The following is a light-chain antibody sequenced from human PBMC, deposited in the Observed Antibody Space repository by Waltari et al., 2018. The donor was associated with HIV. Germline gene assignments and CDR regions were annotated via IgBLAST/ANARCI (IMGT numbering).Light chain of an antibody. V-gene: IGLV1-47*01. J-gene: IGLJ3*02. CDR3: SSWYDSLSHWV. Sequence: LLRQPPSASDTPGQHTSLSCAGDVPNLGTSLVYCYQHRPGMAPRLLIYRNQQRPSGVPDRFSGSKSDTSASLAISGLRFEDEADYHCSSWYDSLSHWVFGGGTKLTVL. CDR2: RNQ. CDR1: VPNLGTSL.